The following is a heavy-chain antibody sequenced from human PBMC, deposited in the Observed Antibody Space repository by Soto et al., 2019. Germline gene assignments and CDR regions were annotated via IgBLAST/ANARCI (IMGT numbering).Heavy chain of an antibody. CDR1: GFTFSSYE. CDR2: ISSSGSTI. D-gene: IGHD5-18*01. J-gene: IGHJ6*02. Sequence: EVQLVESGGGLVQPGGSLRLSCAASGFTFSSYEMNWVRQAPGKGLEWVSYISSSGSTIYYADSVKGRFTISRDNAKNSLYLQMNSLRAEDTAVYYCARDGYSYGSYYYYGMDVWGQGTTVTVSS. CDR3: ARDGYSYGSYYYYGMDV. V-gene: IGHV3-48*03.